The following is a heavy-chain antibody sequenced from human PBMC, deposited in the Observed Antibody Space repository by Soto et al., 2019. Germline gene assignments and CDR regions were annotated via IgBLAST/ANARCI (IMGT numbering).Heavy chain of an antibody. Sequence: QVQLVESGGGLVKPGGSLRLSCIGSGFTLSDNWMTWIRQAPGKGLEWVSYISASGDYTIYADSLKGRFTISRDNARNSLWLQINSLTGDDTAVYYCARSSGWRQVGVYKYGLDVWGQGTTVIVSS. CDR1: GFTLSDNW. J-gene: IGHJ6*02. CDR2: ISASGDYT. D-gene: IGHD1-1*01. V-gene: IGHV3-11*06. CDR3: ARSSGWRQVGVYKYGLDV.